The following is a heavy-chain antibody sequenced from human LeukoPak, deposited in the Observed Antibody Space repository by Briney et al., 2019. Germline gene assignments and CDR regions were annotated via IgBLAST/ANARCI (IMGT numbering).Heavy chain of an antibody. Sequence: PSETLSLTCTVSGGSISSYYWSWIRQPPGKGLGWIGYIYYSGSTNYNPSLKSRVTISVDTSKNQFSLKLSSVTAADTAVYYCARYGYSYGYGFDYWGQGTLVTVSS. J-gene: IGHJ4*02. CDR3: ARYGYSYGYGFDY. CDR1: GGSISSYY. V-gene: IGHV4-59*01. CDR2: IYYSGST. D-gene: IGHD5-18*01.